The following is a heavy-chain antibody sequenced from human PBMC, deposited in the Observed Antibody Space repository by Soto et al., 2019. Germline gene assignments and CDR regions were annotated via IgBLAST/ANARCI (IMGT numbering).Heavy chain of an antibody. CDR2: IYYSGNT. CDR1: GGSIRSDGFY. V-gene: IGHV4-31*03. CDR3: ARDRNDYYFGMDV. J-gene: IGHJ6*02. Sequence: QVQLQESGPGLVKPSQTLSLTCTVSGGSIRSDGFYWSWIRQHPGKGLEWIGYIYYSGNTYYNPSLWSRITISVDTSKNQFSLKLTSVTAADTAVYFCARDRNDYYFGMDVWGQGTTVTVSS. D-gene: IGHD2-8*01.